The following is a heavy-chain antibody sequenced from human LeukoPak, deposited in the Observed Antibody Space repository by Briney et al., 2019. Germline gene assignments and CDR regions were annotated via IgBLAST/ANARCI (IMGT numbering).Heavy chain of an antibody. CDR2: IIPIFSTA. CDR1: GGTSSSYA. Sequence: SVKVSCKASGGTSSSYAISWVRQAPGQGLEWMGRIIPIFSTANYAQKFQGRVTITTDESTSTAYMELSSLRSEDTAVYYCARDSPYYYDSSPNWFDPWGQGTLVTVSS. J-gene: IGHJ5*02. D-gene: IGHD3-22*01. V-gene: IGHV1-69*05. CDR3: ARDSPYYYDSSPNWFDP.